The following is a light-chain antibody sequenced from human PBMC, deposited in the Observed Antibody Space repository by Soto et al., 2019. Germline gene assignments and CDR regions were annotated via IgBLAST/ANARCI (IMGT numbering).Light chain of an antibody. CDR2: EGS. CDR1: SSDVGSYNL. V-gene: IGLV2-23*01. Sequence: QSALTQPASVSGSPGQSITISCTGTSSDVGSYNLVSWYQQHPGKPPKLMIYEGSKRPSGVSNRFSGSKSGNTASLTISGLQAEDEADYYCCSYAGSSTSVVSGGGTKLTVL. J-gene: IGLJ2*01. CDR3: CSYAGSSTSVV.